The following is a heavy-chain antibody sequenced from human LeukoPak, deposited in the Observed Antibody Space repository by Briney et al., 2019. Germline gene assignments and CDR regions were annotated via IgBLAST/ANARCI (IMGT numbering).Heavy chain of an antibody. CDR3: ASAAGPFDN. CDR2: IWFDGSIK. J-gene: IGHJ4*02. CDR1: GLIFNTYG. V-gene: IGHV3-33*01. Sequence: GGSLRLSCAASGLIFNTYGMHWVRQAPGKGLGWVAVIWFDGSIKYYADSVKGRFTISRDNSKNTLYLQMNSLRAEDTALYYCASAAGPFDNWGQGTLVTVSS. D-gene: IGHD6-19*01.